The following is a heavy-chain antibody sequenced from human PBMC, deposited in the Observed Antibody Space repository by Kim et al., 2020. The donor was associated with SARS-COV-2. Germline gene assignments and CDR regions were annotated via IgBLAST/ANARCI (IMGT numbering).Heavy chain of an antibody. Sequence: SETLSLTCAVYGGSFSGYYWSWIRQPPGKGLEWIGEINHSGSTNYNPSLQSRVTISVDTSTNQFSLMLSPVTAADTAVYYCARGFKVAGTPVGYWGQGTRLTVST. CDR1: GGSFSGYY. D-gene: IGHD6-19*01. CDR2: INHSGST. V-gene: IGHV4-34*01. CDR3: ARGFKVAGTPVGY. J-gene: IGHJ4*02.